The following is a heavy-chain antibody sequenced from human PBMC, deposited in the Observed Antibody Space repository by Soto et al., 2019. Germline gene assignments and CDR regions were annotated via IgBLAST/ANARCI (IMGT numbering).Heavy chain of an antibody. J-gene: IGHJ6*02. V-gene: IGHV3-9*01. Sequence: GGALRLSCSASGFTFDYYVMHWVRQAPGKGLGWVSGISFNSGSIGYADSVNGRFTISRDDAKNSLYLQMNSLRAEDTALYYCAKDMTAAAGESYYYYYGMDVWGQGTTVTVSS. CDR2: ISFNSGSI. CDR3: AKDMTAAAGESYYYYYGMDV. D-gene: IGHD6-13*01. CDR1: GFTFDYYV.